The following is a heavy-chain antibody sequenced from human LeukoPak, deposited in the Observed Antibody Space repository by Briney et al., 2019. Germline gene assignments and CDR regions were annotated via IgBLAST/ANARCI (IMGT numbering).Heavy chain of an antibody. Sequence: SGPTLVNPTQTLPLTCTFSGFSLRDTGVGVGWIRQPPVEALEWLALIYWNDDKHYSPSLKSRLTITKDTSKTHVVLTMTNIDPVDTATYFCAHKDYYFDYWGRGTLVTVSS. CDR1: GFSLRDTGVG. V-gene: IGHV2-5*01. CDR3: AHKDYYFDY. CDR2: IYWNDDK. J-gene: IGHJ4*02.